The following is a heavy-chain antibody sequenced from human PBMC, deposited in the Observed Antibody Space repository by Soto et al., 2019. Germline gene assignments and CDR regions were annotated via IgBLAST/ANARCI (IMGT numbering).Heavy chain of an antibody. D-gene: IGHD2-2*01. J-gene: IGHJ6*03. CDR3: ARDRVRANEVVVPAACMDV. CDR1: GFTFSDYY. V-gene: IGHV3-11*01. Sequence: GGSLRLSCAASGFTFSDYYMSWIRQAPGKGLEWVSYISSSGSTIYYADSVKGRFTISRDNAKNSLYLQMNSLRAEDTAVYYCARDRVRANEVVVPAACMDVWGKGTTVTVSS. CDR2: ISSSGSTI.